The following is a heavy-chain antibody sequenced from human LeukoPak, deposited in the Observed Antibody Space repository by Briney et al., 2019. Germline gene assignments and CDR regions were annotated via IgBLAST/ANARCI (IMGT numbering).Heavy chain of an antibody. D-gene: IGHD6-13*01. Sequence: GGSLRLSCAASGFTVSSTYMGWVRQAPGKGLEWVSVIYSGDNTYYPDSVKGRFTISRDSSRNTMDLQMNSLRAEDTAVYYCARCDSSSWYGIDYWGQGTLVTVSS. CDR1: GFTVSSTY. J-gene: IGHJ4*02. CDR3: ARCDSSSWYGIDY. CDR2: IYSGDNT. V-gene: IGHV3-53*01.